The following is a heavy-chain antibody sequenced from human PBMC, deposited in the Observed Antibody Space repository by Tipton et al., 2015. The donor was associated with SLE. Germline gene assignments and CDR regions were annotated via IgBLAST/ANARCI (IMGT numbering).Heavy chain of an antibody. Sequence: SLRLSCAASGFKFSDYSIHWVRQAPGKGLEWVAFIRSDGSKKYYADSVKGRFTIPRDNFKNVLFLQMSNLRSEDTAVYYCAKFIGDPDTDYWGQGTLVSVSS. CDR3: AKFIGDPDTDY. J-gene: IGHJ4*02. CDR2: IRSDGSKK. D-gene: IGHD3-10*01. CDR1: GFKFSDYS. V-gene: IGHV3-30*02.